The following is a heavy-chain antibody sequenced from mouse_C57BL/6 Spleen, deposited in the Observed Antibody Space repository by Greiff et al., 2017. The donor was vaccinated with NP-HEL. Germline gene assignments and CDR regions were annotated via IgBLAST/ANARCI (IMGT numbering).Heavy chain of an antibody. V-gene: IGHV6-3*01. CDR1: GFTFSNYW. CDR2: IRLKSDNYAT. CDR3: TGTSHYYAMDY. J-gene: IGHJ4*01. Sequence: EVKLMESGGGLVQPGGSMKLSCVASGFTFSNYWMNWVRQSPEKGLEWVAQIRLKSDNYATHYAESVKGRFTISRDDSKSSVYLQMNNLRAEDTGIYYCTGTSHYYAMDYWGQGTSVTVSS.